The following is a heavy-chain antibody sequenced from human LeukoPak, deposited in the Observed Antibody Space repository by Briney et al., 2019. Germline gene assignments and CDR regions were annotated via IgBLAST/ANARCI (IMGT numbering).Heavy chain of an antibody. Sequence: GGSLRLSCAATGFTFSSYSMNWVRQAPGKGLEWVSSISSSSSYIYYADSVKGRFTISRDNAKNALYLQMNSLRAEDTAVYYCARDTVVVAGGWGKGPENDAFDIWGQGTMVTVSS. D-gene: IGHD2-15*01. CDR2: ISSSSSYI. CDR3: ARDTVVVAGGWGKGPENDAFDI. J-gene: IGHJ3*02. CDR1: GFTFSSYS. V-gene: IGHV3-21*01.